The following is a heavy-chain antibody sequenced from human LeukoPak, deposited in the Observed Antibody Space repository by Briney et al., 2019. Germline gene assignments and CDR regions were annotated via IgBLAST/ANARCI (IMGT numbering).Heavy chain of an antibody. J-gene: IGHJ4*02. Sequence: ASVKVSCKASGGTFSSYAISWVRQAPGQGLEWLGGIIPIFGTANYAQKFQGRVTITTDESTSTAYMELSSLRSEDTAVYYCARESVDYGDYGYYFDYGGQGTLVTVSS. D-gene: IGHD4-17*01. CDR1: GGTFSSYA. CDR2: IIPIFGTA. CDR3: ARESVDYGDYGYYFDY. V-gene: IGHV1-69*05.